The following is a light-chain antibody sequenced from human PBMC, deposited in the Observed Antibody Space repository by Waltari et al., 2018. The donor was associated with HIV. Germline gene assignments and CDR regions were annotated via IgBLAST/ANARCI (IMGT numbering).Light chain of an antibody. J-gene: IGLJ1*01. Sequence: QSVLTQPPLASGTPGKRVPISCSGSSSNIGRNYVYWSQQLPGTAPKLLIYTNNQRPSGVPDRFSGARSGTSASLAISGLRSEDEADYYCAAWNDRLSGYVFGTGTKVTV. CDR2: TNN. CDR1: SSNIGRNY. CDR3: AAWNDRLSGYV. V-gene: IGLV1-47*01.